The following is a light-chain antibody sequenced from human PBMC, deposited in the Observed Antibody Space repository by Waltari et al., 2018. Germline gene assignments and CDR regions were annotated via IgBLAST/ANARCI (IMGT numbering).Light chain of an antibody. CDR2: DAS. V-gene: IGKV3-11*01. Sequence: IVLTHSPATLSLSPGERDTISCRASHSVSSYLAGYQQKPGQAPRLLIYDASNRATGIPARCSGSGSGTDFTLTISSLEPEDFAVYYCQQRSNWPPVMYTFGQGTKLEIK. CDR1: HSVSSY. CDR3: QQRSNWPPVMYT. J-gene: IGKJ2*01.